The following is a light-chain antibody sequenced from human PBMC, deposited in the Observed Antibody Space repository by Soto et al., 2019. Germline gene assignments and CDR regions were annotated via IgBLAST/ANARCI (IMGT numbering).Light chain of an antibody. J-gene: IGKJ5*01. Sequence: DIQMTQSPSSVSASVGDRVTITCRASQDIGSHLAWYQQKPEKAPKSLIYFASTLQSGVPSRLSASGSGTDFTLTISSLQPEDFATYYCQQFRSFPITFGQGTRLEIK. V-gene: IGKV1D-16*01. CDR1: QDIGSH. CDR3: QQFRSFPIT. CDR2: FAS.